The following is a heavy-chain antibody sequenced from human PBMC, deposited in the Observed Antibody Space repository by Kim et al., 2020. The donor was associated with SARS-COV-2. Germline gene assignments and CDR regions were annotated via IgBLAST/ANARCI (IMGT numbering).Heavy chain of an antibody. CDR3: ARDSSSWYARGLGPLVG. CDR2: INPSGGST. V-gene: IGHV1-46*01. J-gene: IGHJ4*02. Sequence: ASVKVSCKASGYTFTSYYMHWVRQAPGQGLEWMGIINPSGGSTSYAQKFQGRVTMTRDTSTSTVYMELSSLRSEDTAVYYCARDSSSWYARGLGPLVGWGQGTLVTVSS. D-gene: IGHD6-13*01. CDR1: GYTFTSYY.